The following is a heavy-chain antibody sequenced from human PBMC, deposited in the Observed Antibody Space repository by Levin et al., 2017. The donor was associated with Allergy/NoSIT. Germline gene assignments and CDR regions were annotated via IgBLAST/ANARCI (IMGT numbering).Heavy chain of an antibody. CDR2: IWYDGSNK. D-gene: IGHD3-3*01. CDR1: GFIFSNSA. J-gene: IGHJ6*02. CDR3: AREDVWSGYIHPKYGIGL. V-gene: IGHV3-33*01. Sequence: PGGSLRLSCEGSGFIFSNSAIHWVRQAPGKGLEWVAAIWYDGSNKHYADSAKGRFTISRETFKNTVYLQMNSLSAEDTALYYCAREDVWSGYIHPKYGIGLWGQGTTVTVS.